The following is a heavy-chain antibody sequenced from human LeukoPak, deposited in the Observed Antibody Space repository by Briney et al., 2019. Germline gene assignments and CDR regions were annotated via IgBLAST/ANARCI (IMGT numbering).Heavy chain of an antibody. CDR1: GFTVSSNF. V-gene: IGHV3-48*01. CDR2: ISSTSGTI. J-gene: IGHJ4*02. Sequence: PGGSLRLSCAASGFTVSSNFMSWVRQAPGKGLEWVSYISSTSGTIYYADSVKGRFTISRDNSKNTLYLQMNSLRAEDTAVYYCARGYCSGAICNPDYWGQGTLVTVSS. CDR3: ARGYCSGAICNPDY. D-gene: IGHD2-15*01.